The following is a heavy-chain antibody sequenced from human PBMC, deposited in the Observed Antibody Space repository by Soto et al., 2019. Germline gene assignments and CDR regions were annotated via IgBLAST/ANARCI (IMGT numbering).Heavy chain of an antibody. V-gene: IGHV4-59*01. J-gene: IGHJ4*02. CDR3: ARGLYYDILTGPFDY. CDR1: GGSISSYY. Sequence: KSSETLSLTCTVSGGSISSYYWSWIRQPPGKGLEWIGYIYYSGSTNYNPSLKSRVTISVDTSKNQFSLKLSSVTAADTAVYYCARGLYYDILTGPFDYWGQGTLATVSS. D-gene: IGHD3-9*01. CDR2: IYYSGST.